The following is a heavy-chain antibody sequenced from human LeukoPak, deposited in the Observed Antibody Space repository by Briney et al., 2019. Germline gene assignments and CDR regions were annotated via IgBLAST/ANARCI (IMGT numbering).Heavy chain of an antibody. CDR2: IYYSGST. CDR1: GGSFSAYY. Sequence: PSETLSLTCAVYGGSFSAYYWGWIRQPPGKGLEWIGSIYYSGSTYYNPSLKSRVTISVDTSKNQFSLKLSSVTAADTAVYYCARRGIATRTSLFDYWGQGTLVTVSS. CDR3: ARRGIATRTSLFDY. D-gene: IGHD6-6*01. J-gene: IGHJ4*02. V-gene: IGHV4-39*01.